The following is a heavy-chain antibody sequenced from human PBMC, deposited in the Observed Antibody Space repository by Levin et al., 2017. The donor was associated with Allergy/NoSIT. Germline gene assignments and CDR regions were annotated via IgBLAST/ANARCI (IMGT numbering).Heavy chain of an antibody. CDR2: VYYRGST. D-gene: IGHD2-15*01. CDR1: GGSISSYY. Sequence: ESLKISCTVSGGSISSYYWNWIRQPPGKGLEWVGYVYYRGSTNYNPSLKSRVTISVDTSKNQFSLKLSSVTAADAAVYYCARDNAPKGRGFDYWGQGTLVTVSS. CDR3: ARDNAPKGRGFDY. V-gene: IGHV4-59*01. J-gene: IGHJ4*02.